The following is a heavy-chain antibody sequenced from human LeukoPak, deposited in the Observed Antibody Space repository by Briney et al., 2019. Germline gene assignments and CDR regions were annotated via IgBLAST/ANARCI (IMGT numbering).Heavy chain of an antibody. J-gene: IGHJ6*03. D-gene: IGHD3-9*01. CDR3: ARTLSYYDILTGYYSHYYCYYMDV. V-gene: IGHV4-34*01. Sequence: SETLSLTCTASGGSISSYYWSWIRQPPGKGLEWIGEINHSGSTNYNPSLESRVTISVDTSKNQFSLKLSPVTAADTAVYYCARTLSYYDILTGYYSHYYCYYMDVWGKGTTVTISS. CDR1: GGSISSYY. CDR2: INHSGST.